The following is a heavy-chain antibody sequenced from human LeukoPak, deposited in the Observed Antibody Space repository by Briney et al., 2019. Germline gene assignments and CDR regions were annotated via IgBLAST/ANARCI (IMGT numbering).Heavy chain of an antibody. CDR1: QFNFNKFG. Sequence: GGSLRLSCSTSQFNFNKFGTTWVRQAPGKGLEWVSSISSNGAQYADSVQGRFAISRDNSKNTLYLQMNNLRVEDTAVYFCAKDPNGDYIGTFDIWGQGTMVTVSS. CDR3: AKDPNGDYIGTFDI. D-gene: IGHD4-17*01. CDR2: ISSNGA. V-gene: IGHV3-23*01. J-gene: IGHJ3*02.